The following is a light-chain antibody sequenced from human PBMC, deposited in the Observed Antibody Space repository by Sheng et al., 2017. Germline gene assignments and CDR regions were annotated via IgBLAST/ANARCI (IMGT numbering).Light chain of an antibody. CDR3: QQYVTARWT. Sequence: EIVMTQSPATLSVSPGGRTTLSCRASQSVSNYLAWYQQKPGQAPRLLIYGASSRATGIPDRFSGSGSGTDFTLTISRLEPEDFAVYYCQQYVTARWTFGQGTKVDVK. CDR2: GAS. J-gene: IGKJ1*01. CDR1: QSVSNY. V-gene: IGKV3-20*01.